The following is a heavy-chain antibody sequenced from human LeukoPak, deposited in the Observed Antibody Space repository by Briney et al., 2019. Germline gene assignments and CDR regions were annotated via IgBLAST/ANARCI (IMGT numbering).Heavy chain of an antibody. J-gene: IGHJ4*02. CDR1: RFTFRNCA. CDR3: AKHVSGSLFYFDY. CDR2: ISGTGYNT. Sequence: GVSLRLSCAGSRFTFRNCAMSWVRPAPGKGLVWVSGISGTGYNTYYADSVKGRFTIYRAICKTSLDLHMNSLVADDTAVYYCAKHVSGSLFYFDYWGQRTLVTVSS. D-gene: IGHD3-10*01. V-gene: IGHV3-23*01.